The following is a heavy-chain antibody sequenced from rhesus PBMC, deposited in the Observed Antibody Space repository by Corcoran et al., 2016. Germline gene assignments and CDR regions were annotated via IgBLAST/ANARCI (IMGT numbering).Heavy chain of an antibody. V-gene: IGHV4-80*01. J-gene: IGHJ4*01. CDR1: GGSFRSYW. CDR2: INGNSGST. D-gene: IGHD3-3*01. Sequence: QVQLQESGPGLVKPSETLSLTCAVSGGSFRSYWWSWIRQPPGKGLEWIGEINGNSGSTNYNPSLKSRVTISKDASKNQFSLKLSSVTAADTAVYYCASPRTVGQIDYWGQGVLVTVSS. CDR3: ASPRTVGQIDY.